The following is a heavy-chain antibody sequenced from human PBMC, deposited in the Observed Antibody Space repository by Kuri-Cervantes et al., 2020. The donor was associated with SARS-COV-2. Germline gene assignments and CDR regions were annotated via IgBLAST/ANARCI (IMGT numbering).Heavy chain of an antibody. CDR3: AREWGSNYSGSGSYYDLDYGMDV. D-gene: IGHD3-10*01. V-gene: IGHV3-30*03. CDR2: ISYDGSNK. Sequence: GGSLRPSVAASGFTFSSYGRHGVRQAPGKGLEGVAVISYDGSNKYYADPVKGRFTISRDNSKNTLYLQMNSLRDEDTAVYYCAREWGSNYSGSGSYYDLDYGMDVWGQGPTVTVSS. J-gene: IGHJ6*02. CDR1: GFTFSSYG.